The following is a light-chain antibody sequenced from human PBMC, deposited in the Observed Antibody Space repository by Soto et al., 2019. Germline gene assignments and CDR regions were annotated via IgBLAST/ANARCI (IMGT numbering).Light chain of an antibody. CDR1: QDISNH. Sequence: DIQMTQSPSSLSASVGDRVIITCQASQDISNHLNWYQQKSGTAPKILISDASTLKTGVPSRFSGSASGTEFTLTISGLQPEDVASYYCQQYDTYPLTFGGGTRVELK. CDR2: DAS. J-gene: IGKJ4*01. CDR3: QQYDTYPLT. V-gene: IGKV1-33*01.